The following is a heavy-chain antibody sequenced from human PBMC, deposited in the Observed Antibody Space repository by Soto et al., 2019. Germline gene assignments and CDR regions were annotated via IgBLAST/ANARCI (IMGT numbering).Heavy chain of an antibody. D-gene: IGHD4-17*01. Sequence: SYTLSLTSHLLRGAINGSRYSWGWIRQPPGKGLGRAVIIYYSGSTYYKPSIKSRVTISVDTYKNQFSLKLSFVNAADTAVYYCASLFNTERMISTVTTLRRYYFDYWGQGTVVT. CDR3: ASLFNTERMISTVTTLRRYYFDY. CDR1: RGAINGSRYS. J-gene: IGHJ4*02. CDR2: IYYSGST. V-gene: IGHV4-39*01.